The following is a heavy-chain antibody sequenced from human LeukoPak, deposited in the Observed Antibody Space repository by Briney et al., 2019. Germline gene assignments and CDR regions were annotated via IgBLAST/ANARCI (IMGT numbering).Heavy chain of an antibody. CDR3: ARHYYGSGSYYKAGFLRSLYFDY. D-gene: IGHD3-10*01. Sequence: GGSLRLSCAASEFTFGDYAMHWVRQAPGKGLEWVSSISWNSGYIGYADSVKGRFTISRDNAKNSLYLQMNSLRAGDTAVYYCARHYYGSGSYYKAGFLRSLYFDYWGQGTLVTVSS. CDR1: EFTFGDYA. J-gene: IGHJ4*02. CDR2: ISWNSGYI. V-gene: IGHV3-9*01.